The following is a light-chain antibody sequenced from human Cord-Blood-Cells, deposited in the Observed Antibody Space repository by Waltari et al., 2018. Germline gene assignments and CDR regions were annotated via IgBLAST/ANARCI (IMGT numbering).Light chain of an antibody. V-gene: IGLV2-23*03. CDR3: CSYAGSSTFEV. J-gene: IGLJ1*01. CDR2: EGS. CDR1: SSDVGSYNL. Sequence: QSALTQPASVSGSPGQSITISCTGTSSDVGSYNLVSWYQQHPGKAPKLMIYEGSKRPSGVSNRFSGSKSGNTASLTISGLQAEDEADYYGCSYAGSSTFEVFGTGTKVTVL.